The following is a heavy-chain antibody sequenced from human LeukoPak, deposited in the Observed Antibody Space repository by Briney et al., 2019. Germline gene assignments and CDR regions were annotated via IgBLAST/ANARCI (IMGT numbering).Heavy chain of an antibody. J-gene: IGHJ4*02. CDR3: ARVRGENDYGDYGYYFDY. CDR2: IYPGDSDT. CDR1: GYSFTSYW. V-gene: IGHV5-51*01. D-gene: IGHD4-17*01. Sequence: GESLKISCKGSGYSFTSYWIGWVRQMPGKGLEWMGIIYPGDSDTRYSPSFQGQVTISADKSISTAYLQWSSLKASDTAMYYCARVRGENDYGDYGYYFDYWGQGTLVTVSS.